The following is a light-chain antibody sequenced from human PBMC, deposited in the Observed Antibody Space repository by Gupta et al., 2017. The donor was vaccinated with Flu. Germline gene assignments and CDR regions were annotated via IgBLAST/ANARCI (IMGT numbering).Light chain of an antibody. CDR3: LHDYNYPLT. V-gene: IGKV1-6*01. CDR1: QDIRNT. Sequence: AIQLTQSPSSLSDSVGDRVPITCRASQDIRNTLGWYQQKPGKAPKLLMYNVSTLQSGVPSRFSGSGSGTDFTLTISSLQPEDLATYYCLHDYNYPLTFGGGTKVDIK. CDR2: NVS. J-gene: IGKJ4*01.